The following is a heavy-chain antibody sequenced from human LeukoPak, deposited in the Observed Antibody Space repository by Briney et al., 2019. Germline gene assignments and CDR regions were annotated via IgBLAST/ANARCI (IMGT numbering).Heavy chain of an antibody. V-gene: IGHV3-23*01. D-gene: IGHD1-1*01. J-gene: IGHJ4*02. CDR1: GFTFSSYE. CDR2: INDSGGGT. CDR3: AKDKGNNWKFFDY. Sequence: GGSLRLSCAASGFTFSSYEMNWVRQAPGKGLEWVSGINDSGGGTYYADSVKGRFTISRDNSKNTLYLQMNSLRAEDTAIYYCAKDKGNNWKFFDYWGQGILVTVSS.